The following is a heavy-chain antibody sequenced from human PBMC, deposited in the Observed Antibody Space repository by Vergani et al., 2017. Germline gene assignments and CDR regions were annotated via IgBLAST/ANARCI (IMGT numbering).Heavy chain of an antibody. CDR3: ARTMAGRPYYDYYYMDV. CDR1: GFSLSNARMG. CDR2: IFSNDEK. J-gene: IGHJ6*03. V-gene: IGHV2-26*01. D-gene: IGHD6-6*01. Sequence: QVTLKESGPVLVKPTETLTLTCTVPGFSLSNARMGVSWTRQPPGKALEWLAHIFSNDEKFYSTSLKSRLTISKDTSKSQVVITMTNMDPVDTATYYCARTMAGRPYYDYYYMDVWGKGTTVTVSS.